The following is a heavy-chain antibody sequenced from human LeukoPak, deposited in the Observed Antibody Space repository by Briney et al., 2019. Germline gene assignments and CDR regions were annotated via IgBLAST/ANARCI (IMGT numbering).Heavy chain of an antibody. CDR1: GFTVSSNY. Sequence: GGSLRLSCAASGFTVSSNYMSWVRQAPGKGLEWVSSISSSSSYIYYADSVKGRFTISRDNAKNSLYLQMNSLRAEDTAVYYCARGVSRYYFDYWGQGTLVTVSS. V-gene: IGHV3-21*01. CDR2: ISSSSSYI. CDR3: ARGVSRYYFDY. D-gene: IGHD6-13*01. J-gene: IGHJ4*02.